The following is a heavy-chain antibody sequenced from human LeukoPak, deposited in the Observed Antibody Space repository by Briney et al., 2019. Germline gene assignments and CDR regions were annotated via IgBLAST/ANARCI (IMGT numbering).Heavy chain of an antibody. CDR2: IAPIGGTT. CDR3: ARDRSGYYFDY. J-gene: IGHJ4*02. Sequence: ASVKVSCKASGYTFTSYYIHWVRQAPGQGLAWMGMIAPIGGTTTYAQNFQGRVSMTRDTSTSTVYMELSSLRSEDTAVYYCARDRSGYYFDYWGQGTPVTVSS. D-gene: IGHD3-22*01. V-gene: IGHV1-46*01. CDR1: GYTFTSYY.